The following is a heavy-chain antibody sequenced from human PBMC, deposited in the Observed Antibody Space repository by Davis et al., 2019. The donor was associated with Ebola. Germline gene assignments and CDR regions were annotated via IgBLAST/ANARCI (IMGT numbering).Heavy chain of an antibody. Sequence: GESLKISCAASGFTFRSYAMSWVRQAPGKGLEWVSAISGSGGSTYYADSVKGRFTISRDNSKNTLYLQMNSLRAEDTAVYYCAKFSSGWYLDYWGQGTLVTVSS. V-gene: IGHV3-23*01. CDR3: AKFSSGWYLDY. CDR1: GFTFRSYA. D-gene: IGHD6-19*01. J-gene: IGHJ4*02. CDR2: ISGSGGST.